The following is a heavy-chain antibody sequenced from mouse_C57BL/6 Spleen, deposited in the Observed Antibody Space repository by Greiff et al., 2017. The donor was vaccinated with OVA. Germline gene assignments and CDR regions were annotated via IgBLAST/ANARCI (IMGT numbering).Heavy chain of an antibody. Sequence: EVHLVESGGGLVQPGGSLKLSCAASGFTFSDYYMYWVRQTPEKRLEWVAYISNGGGSTYYPDTVKGRFTISRDNAKNTLYLQMSRLKSEDTAMYYCARPSFTTVVETWFAYWGQGTLVTVSA. CDR1: GFTFSDYY. CDR2: ISNGGGST. J-gene: IGHJ3*01. CDR3: ARPSFTTVVETWFAY. V-gene: IGHV5-12*01. D-gene: IGHD1-1*01.